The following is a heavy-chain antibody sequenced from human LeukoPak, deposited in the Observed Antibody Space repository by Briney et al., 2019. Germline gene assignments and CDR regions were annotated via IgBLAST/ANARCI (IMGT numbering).Heavy chain of an antibody. Sequence: GGSLRLSCAASGFTFSNYAMSWVRQAPGKGLEWVSGISAGGGSTYYADSVKGRFTLSRDNSKNTLYLQMNSLRGEDTAVYYCAKDSSGSYYGKSDFWGQGTLVAVSS. J-gene: IGHJ4*02. D-gene: IGHD1-26*01. CDR1: GFTFSNYA. V-gene: IGHV3-23*01. CDR3: AKDSSGSYYGKSDF. CDR2: ISAGGGST.